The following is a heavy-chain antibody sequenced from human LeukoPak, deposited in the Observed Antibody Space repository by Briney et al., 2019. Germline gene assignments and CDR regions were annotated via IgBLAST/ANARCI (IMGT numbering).Heavy chain of an antibody. CDR2: IIPIFGTA. Sequence: GASVKVSFKASGGTFSSYAISWVRQAPGQGLEWMGGIIPIFGTANYAQKFQGRVTITADESTSTAYMELSSLRSEDTAVYYCARGATMVRGVLDAFDIWGQGTMVTVSS. V-gene: IGHV1-69*13. J-gene: IGHJ3*02. D-gene: IGHD3-10*01. CDR3: ARGATMVRGVLDAFDI. CDR1: GGTFSSYA.